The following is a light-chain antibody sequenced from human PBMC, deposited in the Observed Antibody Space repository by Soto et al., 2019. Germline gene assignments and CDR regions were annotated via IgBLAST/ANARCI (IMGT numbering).Light chain of an antibody. CDR1: QSVSSNY. J-gene: IGKJ5*01. CDR2: DAS. V-gene: IGKV3-20*01. CDR3: QQYDKWISIT. Sequence: EIVLTQSPGTLSLSPGERATFSCRASQSVSSNYLAWYQQKAGQAPRPLIFDASTRATGIPARFSGSGSGTEFTLTISRLEPEDFAVYYCQQYDKWISITFGQGTRLEIK.